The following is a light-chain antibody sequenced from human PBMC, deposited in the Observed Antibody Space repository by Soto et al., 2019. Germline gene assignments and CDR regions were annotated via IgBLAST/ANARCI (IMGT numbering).Light chain of an antibody. J-gene: IGLJ1*01. V-gene: IGLV2-14*01. CDR2: EVS. Sequence: QSALTQPASVSGSPGQSITISCTGTSSDVGGYNYVSWYQQHPGKAPKLMIYEVSNRPSGVSNRFSGSKSGNTASLTISGLQAEDEAAYYCSSYTSSSTRVFGTGTKAPS. CDR3: SSYTSSSTRV. CDR1: SSDVGGYNY.